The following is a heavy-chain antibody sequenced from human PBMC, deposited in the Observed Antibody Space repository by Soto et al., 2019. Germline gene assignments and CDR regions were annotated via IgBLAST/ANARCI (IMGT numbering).Heavy chain of an antibody. CDR1: GFTFSDYY. V-gene: IGHV3-11*01. CDR3: ARGPRNDAFDI. J-gene: IGHJ3*02. CDR2: ITNSGSTI. Sequence: GGSLRLSCAASGFTFSDYYMTWIRQAPGKGLEWVSYITNSGSTIYYADSVKGRFTISRDNAKNSLYLQMNSLRAEDTAVYYCARGPRNDAFDIWGQGTMVTVSS.